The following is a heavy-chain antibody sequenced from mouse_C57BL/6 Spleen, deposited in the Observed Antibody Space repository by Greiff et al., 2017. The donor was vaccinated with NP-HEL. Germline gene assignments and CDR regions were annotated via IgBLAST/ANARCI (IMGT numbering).Heavy chain of an antibody. J-gene: IGHJ3*01. D-gene: IGHD2-2*01. CDR1: GFNIKDDY. V-gene: IGHV14-4*01. Sequence: EVQLQQSGAELVRPGASVKLSCTASGFNIKDDYMHWVKQRPEQGLEWIGWIDPENGDTEYASKFQGKATITADTSSNTAYLQLSSLTSEDTAVYYCTTRGYDGAWFAYWGQGTLVTVSA. CDR3: TTRGYDGAWFAY. CDR2: IDPENGDT.